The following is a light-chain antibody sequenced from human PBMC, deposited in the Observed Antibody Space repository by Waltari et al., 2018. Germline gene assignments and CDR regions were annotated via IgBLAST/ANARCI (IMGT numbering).Light chain of an antibody. CDR3: QQRSNWPRT. J-gene: IGKJ2*01. V-gene: IGKV3-11*01. CDR2: DAS. CDR1: QRVNNY. Sequence: EIVLTQSPATLSLSPGERATLSCRASQRVNNYLAWYQQKPGQAPRLLIYDASNRATGIPARFSGSGSGTDFTLTISSLEPEDFAVYYCQQRSNWPRTFGQGSKLEIK.